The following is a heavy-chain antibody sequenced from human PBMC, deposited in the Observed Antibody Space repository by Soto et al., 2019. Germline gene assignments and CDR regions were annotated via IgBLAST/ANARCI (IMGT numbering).Heavy chain of an antibody. CDR2: ISGSGGST. D-gene: IGHD3-22*01. V-gene: IGHV3-23*01. Sequence: GGSLRLSCAASGFTFSSYAMSWVRQAPGKGLEWVSAISGSGGSTYYADSVKGRFTISRDNSKNTLYLQMNSLRAEDTAVYYCAKDYYYYDSSGYFETDYWGQGTLVTVSS. J-gene: IGHJ4*02. CDR3: AKDYYYYDSSGYFETDY. CDR1: GFTFSSYA.